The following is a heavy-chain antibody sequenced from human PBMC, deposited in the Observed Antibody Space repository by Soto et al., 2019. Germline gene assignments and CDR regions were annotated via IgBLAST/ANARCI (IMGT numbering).Heavy chain of an antibody. CDR1: GYTFTSYY. D-gene: IGHD3-10*01. Sequence: ASVKVSCKASGYTFTSYYMHWVRQAPGQGLEWMGIINPSGGSTSYAQKFQGRVTMTRDTSTSTVYMELSSLRSEDTAVYYCARVSGPKTTEYYYGMDVWRQGTTVTVSS. CDR2: INPSGGST. J-gene: IGHJ6*02. V-gene: IGHV1-46*01. CDR3: ARVSGPKTTEYYYGMDV.